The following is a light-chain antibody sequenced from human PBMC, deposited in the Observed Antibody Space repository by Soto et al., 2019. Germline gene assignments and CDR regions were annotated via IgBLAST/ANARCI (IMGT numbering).Light chain of an antibody. Sequence: DIQMTQSPSSLSASVGDRVTITCRASQSVDNYLNWYQQKPGKAPNLLIYTTSSLQSGVPSRFSGSGSGTDFTLTISSLQPEDFAIYYCQQTYITPPSFGGGTKVEIK. V-gene: IGKV1-39*01. CDR1: QSVDNY. CDR3: QQTYITPPS. CDR2: TTS. J-gene: IGKJ4*01.